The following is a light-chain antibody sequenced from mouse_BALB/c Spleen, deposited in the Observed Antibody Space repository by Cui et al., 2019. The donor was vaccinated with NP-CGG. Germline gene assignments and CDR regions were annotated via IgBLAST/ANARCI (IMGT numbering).Light chain of an antibody. J-gene: IGKJ4*01. Sequence: QIVLTQSPAIMSASPGEKVTITCSATSSVSYMPRFQQKPGTSPKLSFYSTSNLAAGVSGSGSATSITIRRMEAEDTATCYCQQRSSYPFTFGSGIKLEIK. V-gene: IGKV4-57*01. CDR2: STS. CDR1: SSVSY. CDR3: QQRSSYPFT.